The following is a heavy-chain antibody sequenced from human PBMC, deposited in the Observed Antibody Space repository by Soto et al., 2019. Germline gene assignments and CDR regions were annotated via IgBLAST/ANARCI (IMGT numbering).Heavy chain of an antibody. D-gene: IGHD6-19*01. CDR2: ISRYHGKT. Sequence: ASVKVSCRGSGYTFARYGISWMRQAPGLGLEEMGWISRYHGKTKDARKVQSRVTMSADTPTSTAYRGLRRLRSDDTAVYYCARVVAGASNSHFRMRVWDKGSTGT. J-gene: IGHJ6*04. CDR3: ARVVAGASNSHFRMRV. CDR1: GYTFARYG. V-gene: IGHV1-18*01.